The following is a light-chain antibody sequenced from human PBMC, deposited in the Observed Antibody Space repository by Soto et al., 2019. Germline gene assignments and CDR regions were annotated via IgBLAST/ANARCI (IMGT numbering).Light chain of an antibody. CDR1: QSIITF. Sequence: EIQMTQSPSSLSASVGDRVTITCRASQSIITFLNWYQQKPGKGPKVLIYAASRLQGGVPSRFSVSGSGTDFTLTISSLQPEDFAIYYCQQSYSVPYTFGQGTKLEI. CDR3: QQSYSVPYT. J-gene: IGKJ2*01. V-gene: IGKV1-39*01. CDR2: AAS.